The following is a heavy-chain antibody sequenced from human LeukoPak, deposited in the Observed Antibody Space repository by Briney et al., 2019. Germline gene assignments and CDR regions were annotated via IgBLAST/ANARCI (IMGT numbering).Heavy chain of an antibody. CDR2: IDPSDSYT. CDR3: ARSLSSGWPGFGY. D-gene: IGHD6-19*01. V-gene: IGHV5-10-1*01. Sequence: WESLKISCKGSGYSFTNYWINWVRQMPGKGLEWMGKIDPSDSYTNYSPSFQGHVTISADKSISTAYLQWSSLKASDTAMYYCARSLSSGWPGFGYWGQGALVTVSS. CDR1: GYSFTNYW. J-gene: IGHJ4*02.